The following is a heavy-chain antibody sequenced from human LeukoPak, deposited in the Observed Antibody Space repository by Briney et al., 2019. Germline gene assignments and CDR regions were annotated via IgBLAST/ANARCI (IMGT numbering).Heavy chain of an antibody. D-gene: IGHD3-22*01. Sequence: ASVKVSCKASGYTFTSYGISWVRQAPGQGLEWMGWISAYNGNTNYAQKLQGRVTMTTDTSTSTAYMELRSLRSDDTAVYYCARDPSYYYDSSGYRMRPYYFDYWGQGTLVTVSS. CDR3: ARDPSYYYDSSGYRMRPYYFDY. CDR2: ISAYNGNT. V-gene: IGHV1-18*01. J-gene: IGHJ4*02. CDR1: GYTFTSYG.